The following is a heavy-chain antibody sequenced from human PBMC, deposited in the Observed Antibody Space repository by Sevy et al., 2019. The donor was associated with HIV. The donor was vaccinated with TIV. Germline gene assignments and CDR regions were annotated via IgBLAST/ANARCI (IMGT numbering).Heavy chain of an antibody. V-gene: IGHV4-39*01. D-gene: IGHD6-19*01. Sequence: SESLSLTCTVSGASISSSGYYWGWIRQPPGKGLEWIASIRYSGSTYYNPSLRSRVTISADASKNQFSLKLNSVTAADTAVYYCAGPILTYRSGWSYYDHWGQGTVVTVSS. CDR1: GASISSSGYY. J-gene: IGHJ4*02. CDR3: AGPILTYRSGWSYYDH. CDR2: IRYSGST.